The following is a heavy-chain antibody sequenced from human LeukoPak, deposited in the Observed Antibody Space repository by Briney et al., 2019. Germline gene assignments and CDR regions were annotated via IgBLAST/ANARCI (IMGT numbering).Heavy chain of an antibody. J-gene: IGHJ4*02. Sequence: PSGTLSLTCTVSGGSISNSNYYWGWIRQPPGKGLEWIGGAYYSGTTYYSPSLKSRVTISVDTSRNHFSLNLNSVTAADTAVYYCAGHSSSAWYYYFDYWGQGSFVTVSS. CDR3: AGHSSSAWYYYFDY. V-gene: IGHV4-39*01. CDR1: GGSISNSNYY. D-gene: IGHD6-19*01. CDR2: AYYSGTT.